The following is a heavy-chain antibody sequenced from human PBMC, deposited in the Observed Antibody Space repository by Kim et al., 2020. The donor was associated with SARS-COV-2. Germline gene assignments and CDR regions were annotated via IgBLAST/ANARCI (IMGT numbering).Heavy chain of an antibody. CDR3: AGDYGDPEEYYYGMDV. D-gene: IGHD4-17*01. V-gene: IGHV4-31*02. J-gene: IGHJ6*02. Sequence: SRKSRVTISVDTSKNQFSLKLRSVTAADTAVYYCAGDYGDPEEYYYGMDVWGQGTTVTVSS.